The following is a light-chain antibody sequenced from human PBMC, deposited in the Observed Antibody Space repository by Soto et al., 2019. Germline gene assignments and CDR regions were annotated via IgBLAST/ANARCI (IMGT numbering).Light chain of an antibody. CDR3: CSYAGSSTFVL. CDR2: EDD. CDR1: SSDVGTYNL. V-gene: IGLV2-23*02. Sequence: QSALTQPASVSGSPGQSITISCTGTSSDVGTYNLVSWYQQHPGKAPKVMIYEDDKRPSGVSDRFSGSRSGNTASLTISGLQAEDEADYHCCSYAGSSTFVLFGGGTQLTV. J-gene: IGLJ2*01.